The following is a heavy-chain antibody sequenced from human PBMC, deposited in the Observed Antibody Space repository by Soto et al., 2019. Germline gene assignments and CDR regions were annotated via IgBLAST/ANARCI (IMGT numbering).Heavy chain of an antibody. V-gene: IGHV4-61*01. CDR1: GGSVSSGSYY. D-gene: IGHD1-7*01. CDR2: IYYTGST. J-gene: IGHJ3*02. Sequence: QVQLQESGPGLVKPSETLSLTCTVSGGSVSSGSYYWSWIRQPPGQGLEWIGHIYYTGSTNYSPPLKGRVTITVGTSKDQFSLKVGSVAGADTGIYFCGGDPRELKNAFDIWGQGTMVTVSS. CDR3: GGDPRELKNAFDI.